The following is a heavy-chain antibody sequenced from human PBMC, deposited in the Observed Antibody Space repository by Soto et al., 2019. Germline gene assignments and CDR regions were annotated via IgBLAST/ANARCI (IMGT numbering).Heavy chain of an antibody. D-gene: IGHD6-19*01. V-gene: IGHV1-3*01. CDR2: INAGNGNT. CDR1: GYTFTSYA. J-gene: IGHJ5*02. CDR3: ARGVAGPLHWFDP. Sequence: ASVNVSCKASGYTFTSYAMHWVLQAPGQRLEWMGWINAGNGNTKYSQKFQGRVTITRDTSASTAYMELSSLRSEDTAVYYCARGVAGPLHWFDPWGQGTLVNVS.